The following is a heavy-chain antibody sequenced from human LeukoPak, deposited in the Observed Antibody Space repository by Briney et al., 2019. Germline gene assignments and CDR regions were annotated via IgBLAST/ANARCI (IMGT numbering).Heavy chain of an antibody. CDR2: IKSKTDGGTT. J-gene: IGHJ6*04. Sequence: GGSLRLSCAASGFTFSSYWMSWVRQAPGKGLEWVGRIKSKTDGGTTDYAAPVKGRFTISRDDSKNTLYLQMNSLKTEDTAVYTFTTGRPGVYYNYTVMTFWAKGTRVTVSS. CDR3: TTGRPGVYYNYTVMTF. V-gene: IGHV3-15*01. CDR1: GFTFSSYW. D-gene: IGHD2-8*01.